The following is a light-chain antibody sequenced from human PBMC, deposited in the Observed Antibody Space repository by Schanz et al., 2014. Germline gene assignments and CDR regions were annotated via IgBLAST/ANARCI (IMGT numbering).Light chain of an antibody. V-gene: IGLV2-14*03. CDR2: DVS. CDR3: CSYSHTRTFVL. J-gene: IGLJ2*01. Sequence: QSGLTQPASVSGSPGQSITISCTGTSSDVGGYNYVSWYQQHPGKAPKLMIYDVSDRPSGVSNRFSGSKSANTASLTISGLQAEDEATYYCCSYSHTRTFVLFGGGTKLTVL. CDR1: SSDVGGYNY.